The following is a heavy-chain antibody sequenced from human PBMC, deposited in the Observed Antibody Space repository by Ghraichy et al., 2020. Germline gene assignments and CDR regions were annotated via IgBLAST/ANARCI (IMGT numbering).Heavy chain of an antibody. CDR1: GGSFSGYY. J-gene: IGHJ5*02. Sequence: SETLSLTCAVYGGSFSGYYWSWIRQPPGKGLEWIGEINHSGSTNYNPSLKSRVTISVDTSKNQFSLKLSSVTAADTAVYYCARGGYYGSGSYYKDWFDPWGQGTLVTVSS. D-gene: IGHD3-10*01. CDR3: ARGGYYGSGSYYKDWFDP. CDR2: INHSGST. V-gene: IGHV4-34*01.